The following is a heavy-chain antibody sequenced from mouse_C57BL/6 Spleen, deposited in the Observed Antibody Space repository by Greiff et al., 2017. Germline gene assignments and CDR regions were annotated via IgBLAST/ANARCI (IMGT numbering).Heavy chain of an antibody. CDR1: GYAFSSYW. CDR3: AREERITTVVAPFDY. Sequence: VQLQQSGAELVKPGASVKISCKASGYAFSSYWMNWVKQRPGKGLEWIGQIYPGDGDTNYNGKFKGKATLTADKSSSTAYMQLSSLTSEDSAVYFCAREERITTVVAPFDYWGQGTTLTVSS. J-gene: IGHJ2*01. D-gene: IGHD1-1*01. CDR2: IYPGDGDT. V-gene: IGHV1-80*01.